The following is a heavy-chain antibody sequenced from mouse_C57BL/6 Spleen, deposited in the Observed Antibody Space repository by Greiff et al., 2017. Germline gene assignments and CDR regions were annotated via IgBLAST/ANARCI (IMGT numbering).Heavy chain of an antibody. Sequence: LKESGASVKISCKASGYAFSSYWMNWVKQRPGKGLEWIGQIYPGDGDTNYNGKFKGKATLTADKSSSTAYMQLSSLTSEDSAVYFCAILRPFDYWGQGTTLTVSS. D-gene: IGHD2-12*01. V-gene: IGHV1-80*01. CDR2: IYPGDGDT. CDR3: AILRPFDY. CDR1: GYAFSSYW. J-gene: IGHJ2*01.